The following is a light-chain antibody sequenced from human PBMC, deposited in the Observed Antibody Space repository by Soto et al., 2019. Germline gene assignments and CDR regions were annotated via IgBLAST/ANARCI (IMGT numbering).Light chain of an antibody. V-gene: IGLV2-8*01. Sequence: QSVLTQPPSASGSPGHSVTISCTGTSSDIGGYNYVSWYQQHPGKAPKLMIFEIYKRPSGVPDRFSGSKSGNTASLTVSGLQAEDEADYYCSSYAGSNNFVFGGGNKVTVL. CDR3: SSYAGSNNFV. J-gene: IGLJ2*01. CDR1: SSDIGGYNY. CDR2: EIY.